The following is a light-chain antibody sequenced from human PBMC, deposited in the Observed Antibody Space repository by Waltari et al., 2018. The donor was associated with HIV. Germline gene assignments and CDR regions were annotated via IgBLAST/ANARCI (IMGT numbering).Light chain of an antibody. J-gene: IGKJ1*01. Sequence: TPGEPASISCRSSQSLLHSNGYNYLDWYLQKPGQSPQLLIYLGSNRASGVPDRFSGSGSGTDFTLKISRVEAEDVGVYYCMQALQTTWTFGQGTKVEIK. CDR3: MQALQTTWT. CDR1: QSLLHSNGYNY. CDR2: LGS. V-gene: IGKV2-28*01.